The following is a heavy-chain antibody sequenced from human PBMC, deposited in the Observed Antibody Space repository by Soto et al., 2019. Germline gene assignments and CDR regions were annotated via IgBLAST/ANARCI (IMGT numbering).Heavy chain of an antibody. CDR3: AREVVPGVLLWFGELSFDY. Sequence: EVQLVESGGGLVQPGGSLRLSCAASGFTFSSYWMSWVRQAPGKGLEWVANIKQDGSEKYYVDSVKGRFTISRDNAKNSLYLQMHSLRAEDTAVYYCAREVVPGVLLWFGELSFDYWGQGTLVTVSS. D-gene: IGHD3-10*01. V-gene: IGHV3-7*01. CDR2: IKQDGSEK. CDR1: GFTFSSYW. J-gene: IGHJ4*02.